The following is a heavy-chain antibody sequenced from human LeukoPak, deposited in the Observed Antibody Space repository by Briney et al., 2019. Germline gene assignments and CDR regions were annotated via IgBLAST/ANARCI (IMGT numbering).Heavy chain of an antibody. CDR3: ARGVVRGVRYYYYGMDV. CDR2: VYYSGSTNY. Sequence: PSETLSLTCTVSGGSIRNYFWSWIRQPPGKGLEWIGYVYYSGSTNYNYNPSLKSRVSISVDTSKNQFSLKLSSVTAADTAVYYCARGVVRGVRYYYYGMDVWGQGTTVIVSS. CDR1: GGSIRNYF. V-gene: IGHV4-59*12. J-gene: IGHJ6*02. D-gene: IGHD3-10*01.